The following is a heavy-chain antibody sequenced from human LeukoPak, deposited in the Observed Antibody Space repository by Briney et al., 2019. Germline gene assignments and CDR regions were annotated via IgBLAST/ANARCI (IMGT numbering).Heavy chain of an antibody. Sequence: GGSLRLSCAASGFTFSSYSMNWVRQAPGKGLEWASYISSSSSTIYYADSVKGRFTISRDNAKNSLYLQMNSLRAEDTAVYYCAREPPGIAAAAQFQHWGQGTLVTVSS. CDR3: AREPPGIAAAAQFQH. V-gene: IGHV3-48*01. J-gene: IGHJ1*01. D-gene: IGHD6-13*01. CDR2: ISSSSSTI. CDR1: GFTFSSYS.